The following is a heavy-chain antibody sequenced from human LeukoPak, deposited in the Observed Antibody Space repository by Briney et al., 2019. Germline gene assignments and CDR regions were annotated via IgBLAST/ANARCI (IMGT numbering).Heavy chain of an antibody. D-gene: IGHD4-11*01. J-gene: IGHJ4*02. CDR2: ISSSSSTI. Sequence: GGSLRLSCAASGFTFSSYSMNWVRQAPGKGLEWVSYISSSSSTIYYADSVKGRFTISRDNAENLLYLQMNSLRAEDTAVYYCARERWDYSIDYWGQGTLVTVSS. CDR1: GFTFSSYS. V-gene: IGHV3-48*01. CDR3: ARERWDYSIDY.